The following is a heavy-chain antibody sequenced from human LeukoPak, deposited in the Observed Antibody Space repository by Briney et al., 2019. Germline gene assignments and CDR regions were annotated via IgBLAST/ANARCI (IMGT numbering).Heavy chain of an antibody. CDR3: ARDGDFWSGYSYYFDY. D-gene: IGHD3-3*01. V-gene: IGHV3-30-3*01. CDR1: GFTFSSYA. CDR2: ISYDGSNK. J-gene: IGHJ4*02. Sequence: GGSLRLSCAASGFTFSSYAMHWVRQAPGKGLEWVAVISYDGSNKYYADSVKGRFTISRDNSKNTLYLQMNSLRAEDTAVYYCARDGDFWSGYSYYFDYWGQGTLVTVSS.